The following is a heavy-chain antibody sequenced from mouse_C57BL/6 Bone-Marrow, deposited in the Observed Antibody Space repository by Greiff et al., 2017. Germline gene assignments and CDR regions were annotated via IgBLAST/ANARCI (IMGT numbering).Heavy chain of an antibody. CDR3: ASKKLRLRYYFDY. D-gene: IGHD3-2*02. J-gene: IGHJ2*01. CDR2: INPSSGYT. V-gene: IGHV1-4*01. Sequence: QVQLQQSGAELARPGASVKMSCKASGYTFTSYTMHWVKQRPGQGLEWIGYINPSSGYTKYNQKFKDKATLTADKSTSTAYVQMSSLTSEDSAVYYCASKKLRLRYYFDYWGQGTTLTVSA. CDR1: GYTFTSYT.